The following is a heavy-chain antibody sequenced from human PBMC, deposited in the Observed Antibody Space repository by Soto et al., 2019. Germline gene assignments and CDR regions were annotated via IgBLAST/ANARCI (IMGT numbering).Heavy chain of an antibody. CDR3: TTDLWRIAVVVGSTGYFNP. J-gene: IGHJ5*02. CDR1: GFTFSDAW. CDR2: IKSKSDGGTT. Sequence: GGSLRLSCAASGFTFSDAWMSWVRQAPGKGLYWVGRIKSKSDGGTTEYAAPVRGRFTISRDDSKNTLYLQMNSLKTEDTAVYYCTTDLWRIAVVVGSTGYFNPWGQGTPVTVYS. V-gene: IGHV3-15*01. D-gene: IGHD2-15*01.